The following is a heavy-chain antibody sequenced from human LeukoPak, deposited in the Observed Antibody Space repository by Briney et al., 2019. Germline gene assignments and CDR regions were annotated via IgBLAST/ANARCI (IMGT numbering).Heavy chain of an antibody. CDR2: IYYSGST. D-gene: IGHD2-2*01. CDR1: GGSISSSSYY. J-gene: IGHJ4*02. V-gene: IGHV4-39*01. CDR3: ARQGGYCSSTSCPLDY. Sequence: SETLSLTCTVSGGSISSSSYYWGWIRQPPGKGLEWIGSIYYSGSTYYNPSLKSRVTISVDTSKNQFSLKLSSVTAADTAVYYCARQGGYCSSTSCPLDYWGQGTLVTVSS.